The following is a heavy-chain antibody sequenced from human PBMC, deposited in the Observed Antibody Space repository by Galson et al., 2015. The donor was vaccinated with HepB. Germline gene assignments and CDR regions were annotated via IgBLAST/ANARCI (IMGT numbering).Heavy chain of an antibody. Sequence: SLRLSCAGSGFTFSRHWMHWVRQAPGKGLEWVASIQPDGTEQVYVDSVKGRLTISRDNAKNSLYLRMNSLRVEDTAVYYCAKDREGGWSFDYWGQGTLVTVSS. J-gene: IGHJ4*02. V-gene: IGHV3-7*03. CDR2: IQPDGTEQ. D-gene: IGHD6-19*01. CDR3: AKDREGGWSFDY. CDR1: GFTFSRHW.